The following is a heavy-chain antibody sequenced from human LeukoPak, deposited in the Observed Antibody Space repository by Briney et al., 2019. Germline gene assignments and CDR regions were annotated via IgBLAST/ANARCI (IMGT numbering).Heavy chain of an antibody. CDR2: IWYDGSNT. Sequence: GGSLRLSCAASGFTFISYAMHWVRQAPGTGLEWLADIWYDGSNTYYADSVKGRFTISRDNSKNTLHLQMNSLRAEDTAVYYCARESRYCSGGTCSFDYWGQGTLVTVSS. J-gene: IGHJ4*02. CDR3: ARESRYCSGGTCSFDY. CDR1: GFTFISYA. V-gene: IGHV3-33*01. D-gene: IGHD2-15*01.